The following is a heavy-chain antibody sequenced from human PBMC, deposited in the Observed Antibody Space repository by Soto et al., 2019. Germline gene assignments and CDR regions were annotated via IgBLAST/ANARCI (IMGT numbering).Heavy chain of an antibody. J-gene: IGHJ6*02. Sequence: QVQLVQSGAEVKKPGASVKVSCRASGYTFTSYVISWVRQAPAQGREWMGWISAYNGNTNFAQKLQGRVTMTTDTSPSTAYMELRSLRSDDKAVYYCARVVATVAGPYGMDVWGQGSTVTVSS. CDR1: GYTFTSYV. D-gene: IGHD6-19*01. CDR3: ARVVATVAGPYGMDV. CDR2: ISAYNGNT. V-gene: IGHV1-18*01.